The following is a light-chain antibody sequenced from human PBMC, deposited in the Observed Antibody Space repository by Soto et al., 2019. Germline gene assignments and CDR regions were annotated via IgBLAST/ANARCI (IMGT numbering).Light chain of an antibody. CDR2: DAS. CDR1: QNIHDK. J-gene: IGKJ4*01. CDR3: QQYNRWPLT. V-gene: IGKV3-15*01. Sequence: EIVMTQSPATLSVSPGERVSLSCRASQNIHDKLAWYQQKPGQTPRLLIYDASTRATGISGSFSGSGSGTELTLTISSLQSEDFAVYYCQQYNRWPLTFGGGTKVEIK.